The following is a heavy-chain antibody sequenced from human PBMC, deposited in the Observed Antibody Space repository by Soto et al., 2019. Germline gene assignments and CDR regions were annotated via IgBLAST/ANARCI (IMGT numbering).Heavy chain of an antibody. J-gene: IGHJ6*02. Sequence: SETLSLTCTISGGFINSGDYHWTWIRQFPGKGLEWIGGIYYSASTYYNPALVSRITISLDTSKNQFSLKLTSVTAADTAVYYCARDSRTPSGGMDVWGQGATVTVSS. CDR3: ARDSRTPSGGMDV. CDR2: IYYSAST. V-gene: IGHV4-30-4*01. CDR1: GGFINSGDYH.